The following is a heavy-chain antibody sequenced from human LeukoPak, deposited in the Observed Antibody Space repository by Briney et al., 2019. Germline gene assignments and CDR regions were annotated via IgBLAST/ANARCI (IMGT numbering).Heavy chain of an antibody. Sequence: ASVKVSCKVSGYTLTELSMHWVRQAPGKGLEWMGGFDPEDGETIYAQKFQGRVTITADESTSTAYMELSSLRSEDTAVYYCARSIDIVVVPTRIFYYYGMDVWGQGTTVTVSS. CDR3: ARSIDIVVVPTRIFYYYGMDV. V-gene: IGHV1-24*01. D-gene: IGHD2-2*01. CDR2: FDPEDGET. J-gene: IGHJ6*02. CDR1: GYTLTELS.